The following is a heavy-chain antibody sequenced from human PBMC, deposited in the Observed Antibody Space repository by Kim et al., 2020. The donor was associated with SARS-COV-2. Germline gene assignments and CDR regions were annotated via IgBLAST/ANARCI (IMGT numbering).Heavy chain of an antibody. J-gene: IGHJ6*02. CDR2: INSAGSST. CDR1: GFTFSSYW. CDR3: ASGYEGMDV. V-gene: IGHV3-74*01. Sequence: GGSMRLSCAASGFTFSSYWMHWVRQAPGKGLVWVSRINSAGSSTSYADSVKGRFTISRDSTRTTLYLQMNSLRAEDTAVYYCASGYEGMDVWGQGTTVTVSS.